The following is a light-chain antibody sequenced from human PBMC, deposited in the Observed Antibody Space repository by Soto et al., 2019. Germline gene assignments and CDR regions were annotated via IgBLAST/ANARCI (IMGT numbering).Light chain of an antibody. CDR1: SSDVGGYNY. CDR2: DVT. Sequence: QSALTQPASVSGSPGQSITISCTGTSSDVGGYNYVSWYQQHPGKAPKLMIYDVTARPSGVSSRFSGSMSGNTASLTISGLQAEDEADYYCGSYTSSSTLEMVFGGGTKLTVL. V-gene: IGLV2-14*01. CDR3: GSYTSSSTLEMV. J-gene: IGLJ3*02.